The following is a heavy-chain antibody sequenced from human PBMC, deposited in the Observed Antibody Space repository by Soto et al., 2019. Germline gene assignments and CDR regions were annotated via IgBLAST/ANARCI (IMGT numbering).Heavy chain of an antibody. CDR2: MNSEGSTT. Sequence: GGSLRLSCAASGFTFGNYWMHWVRQAPGKGLEWVSRMNSEGSTTNYADSVKGRFTVSRDNARNTLHLQMNSLRAEDTAVYYCARGLQSLFDYWGQGTLVTVSS. J-gene: IGHJ4*02. CDR3: ARGLQSLFDY. V-gene: IGHV3-74*01. CDR1: GFTFGNYW.